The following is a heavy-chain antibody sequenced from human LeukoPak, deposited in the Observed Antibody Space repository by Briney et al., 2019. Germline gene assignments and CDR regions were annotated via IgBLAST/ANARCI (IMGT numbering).Heavy chain of an antibody. D-gene: IGHD5-24*01. CDR3: ARADRDGNKRFLD. CDR1: GFTFSSYW. V-gene: IGHV3-74*01. J-gene: IGHJ4*02. CDR2: INRDGSST. Sequence: GVSLRLSCAASGFTFSSYWIHWVRQAPGKGLVWVSRINRDGSSTSYADSVKGRFTISRDNAKNTLYLQMNSLRTEDTAVYYCARADRDGNKRFLDWGQGTLVTVSS.